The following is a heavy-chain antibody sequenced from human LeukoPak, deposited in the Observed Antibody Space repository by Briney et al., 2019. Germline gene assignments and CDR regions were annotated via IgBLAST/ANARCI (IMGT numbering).Heavy chain of an antibody. CDR2: IRYDGSNK. J-gene: IGHJ4*02. V-gene: IGHV3-30*02. CDR1: GFTFSSYG. CDR3: ARDQYYFDY. Sequence: GGSLRLSCAASGFTFSSYGMHWVRQAPGKGLEWVAFIRYDGSNKYYADSVKGRFTISRDNAKNSLYLQMNSLRAEDTAVYYYARDQYYFDYWGQGTLVTVSS.